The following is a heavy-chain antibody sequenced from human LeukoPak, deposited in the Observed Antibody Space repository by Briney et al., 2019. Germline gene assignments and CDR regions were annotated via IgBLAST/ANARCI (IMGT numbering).Heavy chain of an antibody. CDR1: GFTFSSYW. D-gene: IGHD3-10*01. Sequence: PGGSLRLSCAASGFTFSSYWMNWVGQAPGKGLEWVANIKRDGNEKNYVDSVKGRFSISIDNAKNSLYLQMDSLRAEDTAVYYCAKEGAYPIITYDSWGQGALVTVSS. CDR2: IKRDGNEK. V-gene: IGHV3-7*01. J-gene: IGHJ5*01. CDR3: AKEGAYPIITYDS.